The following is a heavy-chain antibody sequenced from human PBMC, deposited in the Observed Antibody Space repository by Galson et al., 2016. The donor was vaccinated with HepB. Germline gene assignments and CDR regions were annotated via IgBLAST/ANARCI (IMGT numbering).Heavy chain of an antibody. CDR1: GGTFTSYG. V-gene: IGHV1-69*13. J-gene: IGHJ5*02. CDR3: ARIVGRPQDIVLVPGGAPAYFDNRFDL. CDR2: IIPIFGAA. Sequence: SVKVSCKASGGTFTSYGLTWLRQAPGQGFEWMGVIIPIFGAANYAPKFQGRVTISADESTNTLYMEIRSLRTEDTAVYYCARIVGRPQDIVLVPGGAPAYFDNRFDLWGQGTLVTVSS. D-gene: IGHD2-2*01.